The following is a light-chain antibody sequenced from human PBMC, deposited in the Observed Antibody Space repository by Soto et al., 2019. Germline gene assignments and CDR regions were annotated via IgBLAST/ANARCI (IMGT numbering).Light chain of an antibody. Sequence: QSVLTQPPSVSGAPGQRVTISCTGSSSNIGAGYDVHWYQQLPGTAPKLLIYGNSNQPSGVPDRFSGSKSGTSASLAITGLQAEDEADYSCQSYDSSLSAVVFGGGTKLTVL. CDR2: GNS. CDR3: QSYDSSLSAVV. V-gene: IGLV1-40*01. CDR1: SSNIGAGYD. J-gene: IGLJ2*01.